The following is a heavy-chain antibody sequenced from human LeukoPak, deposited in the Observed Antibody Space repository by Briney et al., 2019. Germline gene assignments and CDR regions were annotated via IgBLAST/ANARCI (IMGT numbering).Heavy chain of an antibody. CDR3: ARGHTNIGYSSSWYGSYYYYYMDV. Sequence: SETLSLTCTVSGDSINNYYWSWIRQPPGKGLECIGHIYYTGSPKYNPSLESRVTISVDTSKNQFSLKLSSVTAADTAVYYCARGHTNIGYSSSWYGSYYYYYMDVWGKGTTVTVSS. V-gene: IGHV4-59*12. CDR2: IYYTGSP. J-gene: IGHJ6*03. D-gene: IGHD6-13*01. CDR1: GDSINNYY.